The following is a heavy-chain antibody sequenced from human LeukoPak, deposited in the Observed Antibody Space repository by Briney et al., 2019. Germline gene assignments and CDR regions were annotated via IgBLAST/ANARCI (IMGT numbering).Heavy chain of an antibody. CDR2: ISSSRSYI. CDR1: GFTFSSYS. CDR3: ARDRGQQLVWFDP. D-gene: IGHD6-13*01. J-gene: IGHJ5*02. Sequence: GGSLRLSCAASGFTFSSYSMNWVRQAPGEGLEWVSSISSSRSYIYYADSVKGRFTISRDNAKNSLYLQMNSLRAEDTAVYYCARDRGQQLVWFDPWGQGTLVTVSS. V-gene: IGHV3-21*01.